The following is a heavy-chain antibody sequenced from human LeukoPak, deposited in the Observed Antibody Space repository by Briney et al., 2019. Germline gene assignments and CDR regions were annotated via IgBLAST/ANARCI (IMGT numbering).Heavy chain of an antibody. J-gene: IGHJ4*02. CDR3: ARDDYYDSSGPDY. Sequence: GGSLRLSCAASGFTFSDYYMSWIRQAPGKGLEWVSYISSSGSTIYYADSVKGRFTISRDNAKNSLYLQTNSLRAEDTAVYYCARDDYYDSSGPDYWGQGTLVTVSS. D-gene: IGHD3-22*01. CDR2: ISSSGSTI. V-gene: IGHV3-11*01. CDR1: GFTFSDYY.